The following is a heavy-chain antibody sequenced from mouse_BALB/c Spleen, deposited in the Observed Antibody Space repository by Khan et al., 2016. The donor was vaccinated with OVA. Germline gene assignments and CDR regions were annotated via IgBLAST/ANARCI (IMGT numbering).Heavy chain of an antibody. Sequence: EVQLQESGPGLVKPSQSLSLTCTVTCYSITSDYAWNWIRQFPGNKLEWMGYISSSGSTNYNPALKSRISITRDTSKNQFFLQLNSVTTEDTATYYCASDGSHYNYSMDYWGQGTSVTDSS. CDR1: CYSITSDYA. CDR2: ISSSGST. CDR3: ASDGSHYNYSMDY. J-gene: IGHJ4*01. D-gene: IGHD2-3*01. V-gene: IGHV3-2*02.